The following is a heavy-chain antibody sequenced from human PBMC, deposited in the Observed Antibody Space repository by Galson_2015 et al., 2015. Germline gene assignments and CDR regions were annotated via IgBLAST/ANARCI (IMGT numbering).Heavy chain of an antibody. Sequence: SLRLSCAASGFTFSSYGMHWVRQAPGKGLEWVAVISYDGSNKYYADFVKGRFTISRDNSKNTLYLQMNSLRAEDTAVYYCAKDQAYCGGDCYPQIWGQGTMVTVSS. CDR1: GFTFSSYG. J-gene: IGHJ3*02. CDR3: AKDQAYCGGDCYPQI. V-gene: IGHV3-30*18. CDR2: ISYDGSNK. D-gene: IGHD2-21*02.